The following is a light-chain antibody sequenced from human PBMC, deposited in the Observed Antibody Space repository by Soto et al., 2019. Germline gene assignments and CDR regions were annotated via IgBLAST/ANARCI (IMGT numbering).Light chain of an antibody. J-gene: IGKJ4*01. CDR1: QGISNY. CDR2: AAS. CDR3: QKYNSAALT. V-gene: IGKV1-27*01. Sequence: DIPMTQSPSSLSASVGGRVTITCRASQGISNYLAWYQQKPGKVPKLLIYAASTLQTGVPSRFSGSRSGTEFTLTIRILQPEAVATYCCQKYNSAALTFGGGTTVQIK.